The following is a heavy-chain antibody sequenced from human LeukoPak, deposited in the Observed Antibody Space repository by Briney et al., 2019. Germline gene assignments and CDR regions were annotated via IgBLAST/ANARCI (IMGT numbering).Heavy chain of an antibody. CDR2: IKQDGSKQ. Sequence: ETLSLTCAVYGGSFSGYYWSWIRQPPGKGLEWVANIKQDGSKQYYLDSVKGRFTISRDNAKNSLYLQMNSLRAEDTAVYYCARGQYSSGYWGQGTLVTVSS. CDR1: GGSFSGYY. J-gene: IGHJ4*02. V-gene: IGHV3-7*01. D-gene: IGHD5-18*01. CDR3: ARGQYSSGY.